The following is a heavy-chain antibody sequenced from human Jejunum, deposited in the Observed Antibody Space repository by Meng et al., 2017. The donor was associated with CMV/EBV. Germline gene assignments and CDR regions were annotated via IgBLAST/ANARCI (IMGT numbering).Heavy chain of an antibody. CDR1: GYIFTDYY. CDR3: AKEGVLYGMDV. CDR2: INPSGYNP. V-gene: IGHV1-46*01. Sequence: CKASGYIFTDYYIHWVRQAPGQGLEWMALINPSGYNPNYTQKFQGRITVTRDTSTRTVYMELNNLTFEDTAVYYCAKEGVLYGMDVWGQGTTVTVSS. J-gene: IGHJ6*02. D-gene: IGHD4/OR15-4a*01.